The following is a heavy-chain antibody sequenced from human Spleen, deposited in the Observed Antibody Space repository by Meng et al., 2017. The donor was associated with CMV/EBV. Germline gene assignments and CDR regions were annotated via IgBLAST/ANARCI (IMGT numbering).Heavy chain of an antibody. V-gene: IGHV5-51*01. D-gene: IGHD3-3*01. Sequence: GESLKISCKAFGYSFPRYWIGWARQMPGKGLEWMGIIYPDDSDVRYNRSFQGQVTISVDKSISTVFLQWSSLKASDTAMYFCARLHDFSSGYPPRFFDYWGQGTLVTVSS. CDR3: ARLHDFSSGYPPRFFDY. J-gene: IGHJ4*02. CDR1: GYSFPRYW. CDR2: IYPDDSDV.